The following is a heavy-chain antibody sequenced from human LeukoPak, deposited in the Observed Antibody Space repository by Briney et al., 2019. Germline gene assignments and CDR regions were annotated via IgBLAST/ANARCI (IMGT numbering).Heavy chain of an antibody. D-gene: IGHD6-13*01. J-gene: IGHJ3*01. CDR2: IHSRGTT. CDR3: ARRRAASGTRPEYGFAF. CDR1: LGSITYGSYY. V-gene: IGHV4-39*01. Sequence: SETLSLTCTVSLGSITYGSYYWGWIRQPPGGGLQWIGSIHSRGTTYYNPSLKRRLTISADTSKNQFSLNLNSVTAADTAVYYCARRRAASGTRPEYGFAFWGQGTMLTVSS.